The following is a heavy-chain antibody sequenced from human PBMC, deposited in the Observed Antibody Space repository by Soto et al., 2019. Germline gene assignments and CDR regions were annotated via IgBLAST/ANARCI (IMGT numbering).Heavy chain of an antibody. CDR2: IYYSGST. Sequence: QVQLQESGPGLVKPSETLSLTCTVSGGSISSYSWSWIRQPPGKGLEWIGYIYYSGSTNYNPSLKSRVTISVDTSKNQFSLKLSSVTAADTAVYYCARHYDYGMDVWGQGTTVTVSS. V-gene: IGHV4-59*01. D-gene: IGHD3-10*01. CDR1: GGSISSYS. J-gene: IGHJ6*02. CDR3: ARHYDYGMDV.